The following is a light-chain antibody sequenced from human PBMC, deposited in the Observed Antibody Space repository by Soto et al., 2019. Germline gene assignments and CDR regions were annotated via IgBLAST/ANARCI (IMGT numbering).Light chain of an antibody. J-gene: IGKJ1*01. CDR3: QQYGSSPRT. V-gene: IGKV3-20*01. CDR2: GAP. Sequence: EIVLTQSPGTLSLSPGERATLSCRASQSVSSRYLDWYQQKPGQAPRPLIYGAPSRATGIPDRFSGSGSGTDFTLTISRLEPEDFAVYYCQQYGSSPRTFGQGTKV. CDR1: QSVSSRY.